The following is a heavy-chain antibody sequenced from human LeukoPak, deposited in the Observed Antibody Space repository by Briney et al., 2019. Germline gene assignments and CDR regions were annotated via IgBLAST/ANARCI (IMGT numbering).Heavy chain of an antibody. CDR2: IRYDGNNK. Sequence: GGSLRLSCAASGFTFSSYGMHWVRQAPGKGLEWVAFIRYDGNNKYYADSLKVRFTISRDNSKNTLYLQMSSLRAEDTAIYYCAKKNNAYSDFSGFHYWGQGTLVTVSS. CDR3: AKKNNAYSDFSGFHY. CDR1: GFTFSSYG. V-gene: IGHV3-30*02. J-gene: IGHJ4*02. D-gene: IGHD4-11*01.